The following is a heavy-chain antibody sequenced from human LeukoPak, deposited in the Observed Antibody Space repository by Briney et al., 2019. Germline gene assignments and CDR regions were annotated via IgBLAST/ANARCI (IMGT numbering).Heavy chain of an antibody. Sequence: GGSLRLSCAASGFTFSSYSMNWVRQAPGKGLEWVSSISSSTSYKHYADSVKGRFTISRDNAKNSLYLQMNSLRVEDTAVYYCARDSGSGGPWGQGTPVTVSS. D-gene: IGHD6-19*01. CDR1: GFTFSSYS. J-gene: IGHJ5*02. CDR3: ARDSGSGGP. V-gene: IGHV3-21*01. CDR2: ISSSTSYK.